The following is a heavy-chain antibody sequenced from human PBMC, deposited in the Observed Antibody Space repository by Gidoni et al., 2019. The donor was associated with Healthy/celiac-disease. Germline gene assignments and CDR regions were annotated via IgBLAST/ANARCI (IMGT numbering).Heavy chain of an antibody. CDR3: ARGVSGYYYYYYGMDV. CDR1: GGSFSGYY. D-gene: IGHD3-3*01. V-gene: IGHV4-34*01. J-gene: IGHJ6*02. CDR2: INHSGST. Sequence: QVQLQQWGAGLLKPSETLSLTCAVSGGSFSGYYWSWIRQPPGKGLEWIGEINHSGSTNYNPSLKSRVTISVDTSKNQFSLKLSSVTAADTAVYYCARGVSGYYYYYYGMDVWGQGTTVTVSS.